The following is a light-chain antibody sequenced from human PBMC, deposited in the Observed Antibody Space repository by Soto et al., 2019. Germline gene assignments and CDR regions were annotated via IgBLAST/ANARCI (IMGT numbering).Light chain of an antibody. CDR2: EVS. V-gene: IGLV2-14*01. CDR3: ASYTSSSTWV. CDR1: SSDVGAYNY. Sequence: QSVLTQPASVSGSPGQSITISCTGTSSDVGAYNYVSWYQQHPGKAPKLMIYEVSSRPSGVSNRFSGSKSGNTASLTISGLQAEDEADYYCASYTSSSTWVFGGWTKVTVL. J-gene: IGLJ3*02.